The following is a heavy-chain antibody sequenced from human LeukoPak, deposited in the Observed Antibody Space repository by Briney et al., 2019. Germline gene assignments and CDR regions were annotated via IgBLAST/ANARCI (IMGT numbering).Heavy chain of an antibody. CDR3: ARTPRWTYYFDY. D-gene: IGHD4-23*01. V-gene: IGHV3-11*01. J-gene: IGHJ4*02. Sequence: GGSLRLSCAAPGFTFSDYYMSWICQAPGKGLEWISYISSSGSTIYYADSVKGRFPISRDNAKSTLYLQMNSLRAEDSAVYYCARTPRWTYYFDYWGQGTLVTVSS. CDR1: GFTFSDYY. CDR2: ISSSGSTI.